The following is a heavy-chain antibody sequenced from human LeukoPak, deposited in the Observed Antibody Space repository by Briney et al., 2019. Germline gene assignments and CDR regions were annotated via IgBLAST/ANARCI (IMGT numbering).Heavy chain of an antibody. D-gene: IGHD2-2*01. CDR3: AKWGVPAAYYYYYYMGV. V-gene: IGHV3-23*01. Sequence: GGSLRLSCAASGFTFTGNAMSWVRQAPGKGLEWVSDFTSAGDNTYYSDSVKGRFTISRDNSKNTLYLQMNSLRAEDTAVYYCAKWGVPAAYYYYYYMGVWGKGTTVTVSS. CDR2: FTSAGDNT. CDR1: GFTFTGNA. J-gene: IGHJ6*03.